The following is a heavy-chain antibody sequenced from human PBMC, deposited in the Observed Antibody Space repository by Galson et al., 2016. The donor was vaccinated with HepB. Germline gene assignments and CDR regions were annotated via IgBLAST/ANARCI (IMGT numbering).Heavy chain of an antibody. CDR3: AGDKSFYYYGMDG. J-gene: IGHJ6*02. CDR1: GFAFSGSA. Sequence: SLRLSCAASGFAFSGSAMHWVRQAPGKGLEWVAAISYHGSDKYYADSVKGRVTISRDNSNNTLYLQMTSLSPEDTAVYYCAGDKSFYYYGMDGWGQGTTVTVSS. CDR2: ISYHGSDK. V-gene: IGHV3-30-3*01.